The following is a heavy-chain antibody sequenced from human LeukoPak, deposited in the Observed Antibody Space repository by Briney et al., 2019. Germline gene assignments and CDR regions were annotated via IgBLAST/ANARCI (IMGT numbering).Heavy chain of an antibody. J-gene: IGHJ4*02. D-gene: IGHD3-22*01. Sequence: ASVKVSCKASGYTFTGYYMHWVRQAPGQGLEWMGWNNPNSGGTNYAQKFQGRVTMTRDTSISTAYMELSRLRSDDTAVYYCAREMGQDLAYYYDSSGYYYYWGQGTLVTVSS. CDR1: GYTFTGYY. V-gene: IGHV1-2*02. CDR3: AREMGQDLAYYYDSSGYYYY. CDR2: NNPNSGGT.